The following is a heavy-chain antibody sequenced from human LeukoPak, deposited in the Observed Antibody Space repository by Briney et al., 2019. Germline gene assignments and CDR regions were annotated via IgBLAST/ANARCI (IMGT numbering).Heavy chain of an antibody. Sequence: PGGSLRLSCAASGFTFSSYSMNWVRQAPGKGLEWVSYISSSSSTIYYADSVKGRFTISRDNAKKTLYVQMNSLRAEGTAVYYCARALVAGVTLNALDIWGQGTMVTVSS. CDR1: GFTFSSYS. V-gene: IGHV3-48*04. CDR2: ISSSSSTI. D-gene: IGHD2-15*01. J-gene: IGHJ3*02. CDR3: ARALVAGVTLNALDI.